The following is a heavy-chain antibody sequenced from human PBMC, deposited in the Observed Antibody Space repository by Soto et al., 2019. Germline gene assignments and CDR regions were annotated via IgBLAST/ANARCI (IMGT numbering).Heavy chain of an antibody. D-gene: IGHD6-19*01. Sequence: VQLVESGGGVVQPGRSLRLSCAASGFTFSSYGMHWVRQAPGKGLEWVAVIWYDGSNKYYADSVKGRFTISRDNSKNTLYLQLNSLRAEDTAVYYCARPKLRGWVNYSYGMDVWGQGTTVTVSS. CDR1: GFTFSSYG. CDR3: ARPKLRGWVNYSYGMDV. V-gene: IGHV3-33*01. CDR2: IWYDGSNK. J-gene: IGHJ6*02.